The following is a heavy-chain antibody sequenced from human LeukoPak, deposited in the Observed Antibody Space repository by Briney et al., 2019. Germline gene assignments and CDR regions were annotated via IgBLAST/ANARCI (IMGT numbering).Heavy chain of an antibody. Sequence: GGSLRLSCAASGFTFSSYAMSWVRQAPGKGLEWVSAISGSGGSTYYADSVKGRFTISRDNSKNTLYLQMNSLRAEDTAVYYCARTLYYDFSDPLFDPWGQGALVTVSS. J-gene: IGHJ5*02. D-gene: IGHD3-3*01. CDR1: GFTFSSYA. CDR3: ARTLYYDFSDPLFDP. CDR2: ISGSGGST. V-gene: IGHV3-23*01.